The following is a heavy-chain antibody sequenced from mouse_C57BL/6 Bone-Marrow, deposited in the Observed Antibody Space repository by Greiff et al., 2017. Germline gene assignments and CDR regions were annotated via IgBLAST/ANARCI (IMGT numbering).Heavy chain of an antibody. CDR3: ARGYYDYYYFDY. D-gene: IGHD2-4*01. J-gene: IGHJ2*01. CDR1: GYTFTSYW. CDR2: IYPGSGST. V-gene: IGHV1-55*01. Sequence: VQLQQSGAELVKPGASVKMSCKASGYTFTSYWITWVKQRPGQGLEWIGDIYPGSGSTNYNEKFKSKATLTVDTSSSTAYMQLSSLTSEDSAVYYCARGYYDYYYFDYWGQGTTLTVSS.